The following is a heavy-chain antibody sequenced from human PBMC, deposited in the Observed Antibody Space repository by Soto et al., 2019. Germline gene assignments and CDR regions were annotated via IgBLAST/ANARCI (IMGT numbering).Heavy chain of an antibody. CDR2: INTGNGNT. V-gene: IGHV1-3*04. Sequence: QVQLVQSGAEVKKPGASVKVSCKASGFTFTTYAMHWVRQAPGQRLERMGWINTGNGNTKYSQNFQGSVTITRDTSANTAYMEVSSLRSEDTAVYYCARDRGYFDYWGQGTLVTVSS. D-gene: IGHD3-10*01. CDR1: GFTFTTYA. CDR3: ARDRGYFDY. J-gene: IGHJ4*02.